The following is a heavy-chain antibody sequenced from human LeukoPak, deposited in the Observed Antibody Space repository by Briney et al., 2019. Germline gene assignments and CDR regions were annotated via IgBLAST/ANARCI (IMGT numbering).Heavy chain of an antibody. Sequence: PGGSLRLSCAASGFTFSTYWIHWVHQAPGKGLVWVSRISGDGSHTRYADSVKGRFTISRDNSKNTLYLQMNSLRAEDTAVYYCGGVNAFDIWGQGTMVTVSS. CDR2: ISGDGSHT. V-gene: IGHV3-74*01. J-gene: IGHJ3*02. D-gene: IGHD2-21*01. CDR3: GGVNAFDI. CDR1: GFTFSTYW.